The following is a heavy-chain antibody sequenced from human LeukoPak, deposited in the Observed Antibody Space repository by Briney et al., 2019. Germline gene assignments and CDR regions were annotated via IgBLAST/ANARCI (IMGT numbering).Heavy chain of an antibody. Sequence: GRSLRLSCAASGFSFDDCAMHWVRQAPGKGLEWVSGISWNSGSIGYADSVKGRFTISRDNAKNSLYLQMNSLRAEDTALYYCAKDHSSSWYIPTFDYWGQGTLVTVSS. D-gene: IGHD6-13*01. CDR3: AKDHSSSWYIPTFDY. CDR1: GFSFDDCA. J-gene: IGHJ4*02. CDR2: ISWNSGSI. V-gene: IGHV3-9*01.